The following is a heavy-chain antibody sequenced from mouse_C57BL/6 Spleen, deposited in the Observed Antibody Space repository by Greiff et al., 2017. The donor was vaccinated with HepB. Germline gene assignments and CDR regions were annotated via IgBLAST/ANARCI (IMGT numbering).Heavy chain of an antibody. J-gene: IGHJ2*01. CDR3: TRSLRDYFDY. Sequence: VKLLESGAELVRPGASVTLSCKASGYTFTDYEMHWVKQTPVHGLEWIGAIDPETGGTAYNQKFKGKAILTADKSSSTAYMELRSLTSEDSAVYYCTRSLRDYFDYWGQGTTLTVSS. CDR1: GYTFTDYE. V-gene: IGHV1-15*01. D-gene: IGHD1-1*01. CDR2: IDPETGGT.